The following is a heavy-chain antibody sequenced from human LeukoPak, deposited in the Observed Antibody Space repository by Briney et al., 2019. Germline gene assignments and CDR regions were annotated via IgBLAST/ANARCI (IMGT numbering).Heavy chain of an antibody. D-gene: IGHD2-15*01. Sequence: GGSLRLSCAASGFTFSSYAMTWVRQAPGKGLEWVSTFRSSGGSTYYADSVKDRFTISRDSSKNTLFLQMNSLRAEDTAVYYCAKYCSGGNCYSGLYWGQGTLVTVSS. CDR1: GFTFSSYA. CDR2: FRSSGGST. J-gene: IGHJ4*02. V-gene: IGHV3-23*01. CDR3: AKYCSGGNCYSGLY.